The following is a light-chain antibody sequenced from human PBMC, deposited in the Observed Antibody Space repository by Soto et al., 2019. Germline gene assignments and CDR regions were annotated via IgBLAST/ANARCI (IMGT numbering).Light chain of an antibody. J-gene: IGKJ5*01. CDR1: QSVSSN. CDR2: GAS. V-gene: IGKV3D-15*02. CDR3: QQYGSSPIT. Sequence: EIVMRQSPATLSVSPGERATLSCRASQSVSSNLSWYQQKPGQAPRLLIYGASTRATGIPARFSGSGSGTEFTLTISRLEPEDFAVYYCQQYGSSPITFGQGTRLEIK.